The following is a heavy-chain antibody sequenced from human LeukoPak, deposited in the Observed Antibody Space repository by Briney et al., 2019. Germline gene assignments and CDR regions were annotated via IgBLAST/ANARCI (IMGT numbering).Heavy chain of an antibody. CDR2: MYTSGST. CDR3: ARGRYYGSGSGGTNVYYFDY. V-gene: IGHV4-4*07. J-gene: IGHJ4*02. CDR1: GGSISSYY. D-gene: IGHD3-10*01. Sequence: SETLSLTCTVSGGSISSYYWSWIRQPAGKGLEWIGRMYTSGSTNYNPSLKSRVTTSVDTSKNQFSLKLSSVTAADTAVYYCARGRYYGSGSGGTNVYYFDYWGQGTLVTVSS.